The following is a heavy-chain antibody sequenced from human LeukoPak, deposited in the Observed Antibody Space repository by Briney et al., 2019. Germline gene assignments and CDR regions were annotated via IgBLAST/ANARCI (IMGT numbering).Heavy chain of an antibody. D-gene: IGHD2-21*01. J-gene: IGHJ3*01. CDR1: GFTFSTYS. CDR2: ISSGSNNI. Sequence: GGSLRLSCAASGFTFSTYSMSWVRQAPGKGLEWVSYISSGSNNIYYAASVKGRFTISRDNTKNALYLTMNGLRDKDTSVYSCTMMPCGGYCYRSAFDFWGQGTMVTVSS. CDR3: TMMPCGGYCYRSAFDF. V-gene: IGHV3-48*02.